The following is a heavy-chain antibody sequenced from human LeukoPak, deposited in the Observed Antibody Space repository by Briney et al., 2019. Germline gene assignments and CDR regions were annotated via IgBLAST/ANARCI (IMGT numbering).Heavy chain of an antibody. J-gene: IGHJ5*02. CDR3: ARKRVVGGTRWFDL. D-gene: IGHD1-26*01. Sequence: GGSLRLSCGASGFTFTTYAMTWVRQAPGKGLEWVSSITGSGGSTYYGDSVKGRFTISRDNSKNTVYLQMSSLRAEDTAIYYCARKRVVGGTRWFDLWGQGTLVTVSS. V-gene: IGHV3-23*01. CDR2: ITGSGGST. CDR1: GFTFTTYA.